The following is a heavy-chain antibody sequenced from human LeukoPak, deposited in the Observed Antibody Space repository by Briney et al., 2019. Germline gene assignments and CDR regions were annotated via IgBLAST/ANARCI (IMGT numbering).Heavy chain of an antibody. V-gene: IGHV3-13*01. Sequence: GGSLRLSSAASGFTFSSYDMHWVRQATGKGLEWVSAIGTAGDTYYPGSVKGRFTISRENAKNSLYLQMNSLRAGDTAVYYCARGGSTGDAFDIWGQGTMVTVSS. CDR3: ARGGSTGDAFDI. D-gene: IGHD3-9*01. J-gene: IGHJ3*02. CDR2: IGTAGDT. CDR1: GFTFSSYD.